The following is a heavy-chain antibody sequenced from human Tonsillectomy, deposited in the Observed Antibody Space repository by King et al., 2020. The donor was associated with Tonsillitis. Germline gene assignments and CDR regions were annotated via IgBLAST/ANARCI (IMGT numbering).Heavy chain of an antibody. CDR1: GYTFTGYY. J-gene: IGHJ4*02. Sequence: QLVQSGAEVKKPGASVKVSCKASGYTFTGYYMHWVRQAPGQGLEWMGWINPNSGGTNYAQKFQGRVTMTRDTSISTAYMELSRLRSDDTAVYYCARDLYSSTSCYGDYFDYWGQGTLVTVSS. D-gene: IGHD2-2*01. V-gene: IGHV1-2*02. CDR3: ARDLYSSTSCYGDYFDY. CDR2: INPNSGGT.